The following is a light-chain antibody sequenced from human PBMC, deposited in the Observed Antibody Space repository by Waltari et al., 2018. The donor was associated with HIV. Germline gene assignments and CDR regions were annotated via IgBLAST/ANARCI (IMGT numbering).Light chain of an antibody. CDR3: HVWESSSDEYV. CDR2: DDT. J-gene: IGLJ1*01. V-gene: IGLV3-21*02. Sequence: YVLTQPASVFVAPGPTANVTSGGAHVESNSGHWYQQRAGKAPILVLYDDTDRPSGIPERFSGSNFGNTATLTISRVEAGDEGDYYCHVWESSSDEYVFGTGTKVTV. CDR1: HVESNS.